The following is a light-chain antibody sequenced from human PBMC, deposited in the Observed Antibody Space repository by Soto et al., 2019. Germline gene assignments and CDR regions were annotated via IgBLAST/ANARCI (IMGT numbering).Light chain of an antibody. CDR3: VSWDDSLSGGV. Sequence: QAVVTQPPSASGTPGQRVIISCSGSNSNIGTYTVNWYQQLPGTAPKLLIYTDYQRPSGVPDRFSGSRSGTSASLAISGLQSEDEADYYCVSWDDSLSGGVFGGGTKLTVL. CDR1: NSNIGTYT. CDR2: TDY. V-gene: IGLV1-44*01. J-gene: IGLJ3*02.